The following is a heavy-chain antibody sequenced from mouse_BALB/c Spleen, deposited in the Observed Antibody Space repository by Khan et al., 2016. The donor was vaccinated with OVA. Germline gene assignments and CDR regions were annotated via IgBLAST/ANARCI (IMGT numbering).Heavy chain of an antibody. V-gene: IGHV1-63*02. J-gene: IGHJ1*01. CDR1: GYTFTTYL. Sequence: QVQLQESGADLLRPGSSLKLSCTAAGYTFTTYLIGWVRQRPDHSLEWVAAIYSEVYYTNYTESFKGRFTLTGDTSTNTFFLQISSLTSEDTAIYYCARYSAWYVDDWGAGTTVTVSS. CDR2: IYSEVYYT. CDR3: ARYSAWYVDD.